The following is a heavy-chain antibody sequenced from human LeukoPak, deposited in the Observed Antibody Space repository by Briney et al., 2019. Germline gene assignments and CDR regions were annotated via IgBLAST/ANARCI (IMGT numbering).Heavy chain of an antibody. J-gene: IGHJ6*02. CDR3: ARDGDRCGGDCYWSYYYYGMDV. V-gene: IGHV3-30-3*01. Sequence: GGSLRLSCAASGFTFSSYATHWVRQAPGKGLEWVAVISYDGSNKYYADSVKGRFTISRDNSKNTLYLQMNSLRAEDTAVYYCARDGDRCGGDCYWSYYYYGMDVWGQGTTVTVSS. CDR1: GFTFSSYA. CDR2: ISYDGSNK. D-gene: IGHD2-21*02.